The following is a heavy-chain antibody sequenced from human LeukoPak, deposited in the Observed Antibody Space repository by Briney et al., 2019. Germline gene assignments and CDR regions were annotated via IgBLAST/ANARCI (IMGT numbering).Heavy chain of an antibody. J-gene: IGHJ5*02. CDR3: ARALGENWFDP. D-gene: IGHD3-3*01. V-gene: IGHV4-30-2*01. CDR2: IYHSGST. CDR1: GGSISSGGYS. Sequence: KTSETLSLACAVSGGSISSGGYSWSWIRQPPGKGLEWIGYIYHSGSTYYNPSLKSRVTISVDRSKNQFSLKLSSVTAADTAVYYCARALGENWFDPWGQGTLVTVSS.